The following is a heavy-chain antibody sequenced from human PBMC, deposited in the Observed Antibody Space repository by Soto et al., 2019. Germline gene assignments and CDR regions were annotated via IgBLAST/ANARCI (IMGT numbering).Heavy chain of an antibody. CDR3: ARVLWYSGLHSRFDP. V-gene: IGHV4-59*01. CDR2: VNYRGDT. CDR1: GVSISSYY. J-gene: IGHJ5*02. Sequence: PSETLSLTCTASGVSISSYYWSWIRQPPGKGLEWIGYVNYRGDTKYKPSLKSRVSTSVDTSKNQLSLKMTSVTAADTAVYYCARVLWYSGLHSRFDPWGQGILVTVSS. D-gene: IGHD1-26*01.